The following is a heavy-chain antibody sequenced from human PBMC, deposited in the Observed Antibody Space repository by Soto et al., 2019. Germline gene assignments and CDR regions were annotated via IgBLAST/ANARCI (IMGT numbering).Heavy chain of an antibody. V-gene: IGHV5-51*01. D-gene: IGHD2-15*01. Sequence: GESLKISCKGSGYSFSKYYIGWVRQMSVKDPEWMGIIYPDDSDTRYSPSFQGQVTISADKSISTAYLQWSSLKTSDTAMYYCVRMGFSGGGYLSYFYYGMDVWGQGTTVTVSS. CDR2: IYPDDSDT. CDR3: VRMGFSGGGYLSYFYYGMDV. J-gene: IGHJ6*02. CDR1: GYSFSKYY.